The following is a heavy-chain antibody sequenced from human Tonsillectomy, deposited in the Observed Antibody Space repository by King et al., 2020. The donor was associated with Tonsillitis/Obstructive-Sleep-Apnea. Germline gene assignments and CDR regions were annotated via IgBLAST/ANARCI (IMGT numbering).Heavy chain of an antibody. D-gene: IGHD2-21*02. CDR3: ASPRGGDYPYYFDP. Sequence: VQLVESGGGVVQPGGSLRLSCAASGVTFNSYAMHWVRQAPGKGLEWVAVISYDGSTKYHADSVKGRFTISRDNSKNTLFLQMNSLTAEDTAVYYCASPRGGDYPYYFDPWGQGTLVTVSS. CDR1: GVTFNSYA. V-gene: IGHV3-30*04. J-gene: IGHJ4*02. CDR2: ISYDGSTK.